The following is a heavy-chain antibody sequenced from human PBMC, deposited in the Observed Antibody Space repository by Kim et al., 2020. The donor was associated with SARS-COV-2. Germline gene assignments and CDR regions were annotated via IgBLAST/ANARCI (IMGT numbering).Heavy chain of an antibody. CDR3: ARGTRGYLYRKSFYYYGMDV. Sequence: SETLSLTCTVSGGSISSSSYYWGWIRQPPGKGLEWIGSIYYSGSTYYNPSLKSRVTISVDTSKNQFSLKLSSVTAADTAVYYCARGTRGYLYRKSFYYYGMDVWGQGTTVTVSS. CDR2: IYYSGST. J-gene: IGHJ6*02. V-gene: IGHV4-39*01. CDR1: GGSISSSSYY. D-gene: IGHD3-16*01.